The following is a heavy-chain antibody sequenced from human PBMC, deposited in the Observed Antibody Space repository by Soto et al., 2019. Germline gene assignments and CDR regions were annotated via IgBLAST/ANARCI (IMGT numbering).Heavy chain of an antibody. J-gene: IGHJ6*02. CDR1: GFTFSTYS. D-gene: IGHD3-22*01. CDR2: ISDSSSYI. Sequence: EVQLVESGGGLVKPGGSLRLSCAASGFTFSTYSMNWVRQAPGKGLEWVSSISDSSSYIYYADSVKGRFTISRDNAKNSLYLQMNSPRAEDTAVYYCARYDSSGYYWPYYYYGMDVWGQGTTVTVSS. V-gene: IGHV3-21*01. CDR3: ARYDSSGYYWPYYYYGMDV.